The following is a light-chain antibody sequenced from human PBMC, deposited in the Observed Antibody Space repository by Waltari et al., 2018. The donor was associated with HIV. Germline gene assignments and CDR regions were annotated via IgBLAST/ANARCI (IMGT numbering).Light chain of an antibody. CDR3: AVWDDSLNGLV. J-gene: IGLJ2*01. Sequence: QSVLTQLPSASGTPGPRVTISCFGGTSTVERNYVYWYQQVPGTTPKLLIYMNHERPSGVPDRFSGSKSGTSASLAVSGLRSEDEAAYYCAVWDDSLNGLVFGGGTKLTVL. CDR1: TSTVERNY. V-gene: IGLV1-47*01. CDR2: MNH.